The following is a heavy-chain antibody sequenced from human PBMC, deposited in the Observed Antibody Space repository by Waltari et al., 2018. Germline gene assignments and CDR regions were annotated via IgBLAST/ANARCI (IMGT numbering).Heavy chain of an antibody. CDR3: ARAPPDVGGWDYFDY. CDR1: GGSFSGYY. V-gene: IGHV4-34*02. J-gene: IGHJ4*01. D-gene: IGHD6-19*01. Sequence: QVQLQQWGAGLLKSSETLSLTCAVYGGSFSGYYLSWIPQPPGKGLEWIGEINRGGSTNYHPSLKSRVTISVDTSKNQFSLKLRSVTAADTAVYYCARAPPDVGGWDYFDYWGHGTLVTVSS. CDR2: INRGGST.